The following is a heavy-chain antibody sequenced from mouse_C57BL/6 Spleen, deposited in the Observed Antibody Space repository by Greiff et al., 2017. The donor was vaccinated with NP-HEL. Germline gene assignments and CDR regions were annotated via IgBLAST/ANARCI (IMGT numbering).Heavy chain of an antibody. CDR2: ISSGGDYI. D-gene: IGHD2-4*01. CDR1: GFTFSSYA. J-gene: IGHJ1*03. V-gene: IGHV5-9-1*02. CDR3: TRDEGDYAWYFDV. Sequence: EVKVVESGEGLVKPGGSLKLSCAASGFTFSSYAMSWVRQTPEKRLEWVAYISSGGDYIYYADTVKGRFTISRDNARNTLYLQMSSLKSEDTAMYYCTRDEGDYAWYFDVWGTGTTVTVSS.